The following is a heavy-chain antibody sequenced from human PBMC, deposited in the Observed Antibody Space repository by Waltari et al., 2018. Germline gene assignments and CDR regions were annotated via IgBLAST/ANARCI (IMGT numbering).Heavy chain of an antibody. CDR3: TRVGIAAAAYRYNYYYYGMDV. D-gene: IGHD6-13*01. CDR2: IRSKAYGGTT. CDR1: GFTFGDYA. Sequence: EVQLVESGGGLVQPGRSLRLSCTASGFTFGDYAMSWFRQAPGKGLEWVGFIRSKAYGGTTEYAASVKGRFTISRDDSKSIAYLQMNSLKTEDTAVYYCTRVGIAAAAYRYNYYYYGMDVWGQGTTVTVSS. V-gene: IGHV3-49*03. J-gene: IGHJ6*02.